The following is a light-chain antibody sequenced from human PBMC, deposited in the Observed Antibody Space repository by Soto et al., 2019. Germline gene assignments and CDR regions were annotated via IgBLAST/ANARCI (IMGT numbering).Light chain of an antibody. CDR2: AAS. J-gene: IGKJ1*01. CDR1: QGIRND. V-gene: IGKV1-17*01. Sequence: DIQMTQSPFSLSASVGDRVSITCRASQGIRNDLAWYQQKPGQAPKRLIYAASSLQSGVPPRFSGSGSGTEFTLTISSLQPEDFATYYCLQDNSFPRTFGQGTKXEIK. CDR3: LQDNSFPRT.